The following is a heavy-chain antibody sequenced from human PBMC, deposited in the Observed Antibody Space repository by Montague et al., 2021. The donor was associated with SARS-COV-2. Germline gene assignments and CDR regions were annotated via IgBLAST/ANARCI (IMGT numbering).Heavy chain of an antibody. Sequence: SETLSLTCAVYGGSFSGYYWSWIRQPPGKGLEWIGEINHSGSTNYNPSLKSRVTISVDTSKNQFSLKLSSVTAADTAVYYCARAWPYGDYGRFDYWGQGTLVTVSS. J-gene: IGHJ4*02. CDR3: ARAWPYGDYGRFDY. CDR2: INHSGST. D-gene: IGHD4-17*01. V-gene: IGHV4-34*01. CDR1: GGSFSGYY.